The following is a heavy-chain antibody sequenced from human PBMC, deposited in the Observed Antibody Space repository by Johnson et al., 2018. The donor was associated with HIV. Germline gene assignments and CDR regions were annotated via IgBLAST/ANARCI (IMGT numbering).Heavy chain of an antibody. J-gene: IGHJ3*02. V-gene: IGHV3-11*04. CDR2: ISYSASSM. CDR3: ARLERLGGLSRVLDM. D-gene: IGHD6-19*01. CDR1: GFTFSDYY. Sequence: VESGGGLVKPGGSLRLSCAASGFTFSDYYMSWIRQAPGKGLEWVSYISYSASSMFYADSLQGRFTISRDNAKNSLYLQMNYLRVEDTAVYYCARLERLGGLSRVLDMWGQGTMVTVSS.